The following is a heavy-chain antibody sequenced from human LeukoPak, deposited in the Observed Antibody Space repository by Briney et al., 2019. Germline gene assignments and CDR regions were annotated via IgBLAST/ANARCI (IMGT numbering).Heavy chain of an antibody. J-gene: IGHJ4*02. CDR3: AKDIRDEMATIPIDY. CDR2: ISYDGSNK. V-gene: IGHV3-30*04. CDR1: GFTFSSYA. D-gene: IGHD5-24*01. Sequence: GGSLRLSCAASGFTFSSYAMHWVRQAPGKGLEWVAVISYDGSNKYYADSVKGRFTISRDNSKNTLYLQMNSLRAEDTAVYYCAKDIRDEMATIPIDYWGQGTLVTVSS.